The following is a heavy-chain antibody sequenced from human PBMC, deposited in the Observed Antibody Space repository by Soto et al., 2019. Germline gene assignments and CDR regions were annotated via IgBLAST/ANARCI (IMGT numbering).Heavy chain of an antibody. D-gene: IGHD7-27*01. Sequence: QVQLVESGGGVVQPGRSLRLSCAASGFTFSSYGMHWVRQAPGKGLEWVAVISYDGSNKYYADSVKGRFTISRDNSKNTLYLQVNGLRAEDMAVYYCAKDLLGPGRAYGMDVWGEGTTVTVSA. CDR1: GFTFSSYG. V-gene: IGHV3-30*18. J-gene: IGHJ6*04. CDR3: AKDLLGPGRAYGMDV. CDR2: ISYDGSNK.